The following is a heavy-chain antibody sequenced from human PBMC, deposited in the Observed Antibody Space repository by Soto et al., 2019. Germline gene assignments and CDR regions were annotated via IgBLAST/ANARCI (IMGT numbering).Heavy chain of an antibody. J-gene: IGHJ5*02. D-gene: IGHD5-12*01. CDR3: ARHSYSGNH. CDR1: GYSVISYW. Sequence: EVQLVQSGAGVKKSGESLKISCKGSGYSVISYWIGWVRQMPGKCLEWVGIIYPGDSDTRYSPSFQGKVTLSVDKSISTAYLQWSSMTASDTATYYCARHSYSGNHWGQGTLVTVSS. CDR2: IYPGDSDT. V-gene: IGHV5-51*01.